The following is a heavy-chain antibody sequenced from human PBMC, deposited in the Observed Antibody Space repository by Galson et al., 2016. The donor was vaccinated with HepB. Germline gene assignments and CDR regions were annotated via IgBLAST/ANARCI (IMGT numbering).Heavy chain of an antibody. D-gene: IGHD3-10*01. CDR2: IYWNVDK. CDR3: AHRRTSADYGSGKDHYFDY. J-gene: IGHJ4*02. CDR1: GFSLSSSGVG. Sequence: ALVKPTQTLTLTCTFSGFSLSSSGVGVGWIRQSPGKALVWLAPIYWNVDKRYSPSMKSRLTITKDTSKNQVVLTLTNMDPVNTATYYCAHRRTSADYGSGKDHYFDYWGQGTLVTVSS. V-gene: IGHV2-5*01.